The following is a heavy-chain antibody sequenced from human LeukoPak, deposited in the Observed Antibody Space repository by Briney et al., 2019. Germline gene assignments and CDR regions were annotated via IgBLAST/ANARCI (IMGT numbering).Heavy chain of an antibody. V-gene: IGHV3-43D*04. J-gene: IGHJ6*03. CDR3: AKNAPITIFSYYYMDV. CDR1: GFTFDDYA. Sequence: GGSLRLSCAASGFTFDDYAMHWVRQAPGKGLEWVSLISWDGGSTYYADSVKGRFTISRDNSKNSLYLQMNSLRAVDTALYYCAKNAPITIFSYYYMDVWGKGTTVTVSS. D-gene: IGHD3-3*01. CDR2: ISWDGGST.